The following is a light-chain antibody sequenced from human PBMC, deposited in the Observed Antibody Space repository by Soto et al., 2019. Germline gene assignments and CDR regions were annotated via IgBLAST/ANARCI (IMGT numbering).Light chain of an antibody. Sequence: QSVLTQPPSASGTPGQRVTISCSGSSSSIGTNTVNWYQQFPGTAPKLLIYGHNQRPSGVPDRFSASKSGTSASLAISGLQSEDEAIYYCAVWDDSLNGRVFGGGTKLTVL. CDR1: SSSIGTNT. CDR3: AVWDDSLNGRV. CDR2: GHN. J-gene: IGLJ2*01. V-gene: IGLV1-44*01.